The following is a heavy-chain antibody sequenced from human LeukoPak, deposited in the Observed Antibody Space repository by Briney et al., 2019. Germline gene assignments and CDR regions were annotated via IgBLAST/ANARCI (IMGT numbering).Heavy chain of an antibody. CDR2: ISYDGSNK. J-gene: IGHJ6*02. D-gene: IGHD2-15*01. Sequence: GGSLRLSCAASGFTFSSYAMHWVRQAPGKGLEWVAVISYDGSNKYYADSVKGRFTISRDNSKKTLYLQMNSLRAEDTAVYYCAREPPYCSGGSCYYYYGMDVWGQGTTVTVSS. CDR3: AREPPYCSGGSCYYYYGMDV. V-gene: IGHV3-30*04. CDR1: GFTFSSYA.